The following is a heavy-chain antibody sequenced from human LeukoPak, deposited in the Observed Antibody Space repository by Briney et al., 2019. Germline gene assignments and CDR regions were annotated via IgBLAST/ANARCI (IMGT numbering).Heavy chain of an antibody. J-gene: IGHJ4*02. D-gene: IGHD6-13*01. Sequence: GGSLRLSCAASGFAFSTYWMYWVRQVAGKGLVWVSRIKPDGSSTDYADSVKGRFTISRDNAKNALYLQMNSLRAEDTALYYCAKDIAAAGTEGYFDYWGQGTLVTVSS. CDR3: AKDIAAAGTEGYFDY. CDR2: IKPDGSST. CDR1: GFAFSTYW. V-gene: IGHV3-74*01.